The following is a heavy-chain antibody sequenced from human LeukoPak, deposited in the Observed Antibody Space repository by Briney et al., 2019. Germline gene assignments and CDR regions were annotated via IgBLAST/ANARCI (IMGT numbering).Heavy chain of an antibody. V-gene: IGHV3-21*01. Sequence: PGGSLRLSCAASGFALSDYAINWVRQAPGKGLEGVSSISSGATYIYYADSLRGRFTISRDSAMDSVSLQMDSLRAEDTAVYYCTRGRRFCGGVCHSWFDSWGQGTLVTVSS. CDR1: GFALSDYA. CDR3: TRGRRFCGGVCHSWFDS. J-gene: IGHJ5*01. CDR2: ISSGATYI. D-gene: IGHD2-21*02.